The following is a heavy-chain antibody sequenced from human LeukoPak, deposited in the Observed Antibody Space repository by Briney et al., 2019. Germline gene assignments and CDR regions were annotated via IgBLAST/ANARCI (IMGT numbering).Heavy chain of an antibody. CDR2: ISGSGGST. J-gene: IGHJ4*02. CDR1: GFTFGSYA. D-gene: IGHD3-22*01. V-gene: IGHV3-23*01. CDR3: ARVFGYSYYFDY. Sequence: GGSLRLSCAASGFTFGSYAMSWVRQAPGKGLEWVSAISGSGGSTYYADSVKGRFTISRDNAKNSLYLQMNSLRAEDTAVYYCARVFGYSYYFDYWGQGTLVTVSS.